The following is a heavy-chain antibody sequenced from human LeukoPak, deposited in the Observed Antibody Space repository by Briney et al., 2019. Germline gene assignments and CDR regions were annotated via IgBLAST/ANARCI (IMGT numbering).Heavy chain of an antibody. V-gene: IGHV3-7*01. Sequence: GGSLSLSCAASGFAFSTYWMTWVRQAPEMGLEWVASISQDGGGTYYGDSVKGRFTISRDNAKNSLYLQMNSLRADDTAVYYCARVRPGDANSWGQGTLVSVSS. CDR3: ARVRPGDANS. J-gene: IGHJ4*02. D-gene: IGHD1-26*01. CDR2: ISQDGGGT. CDR1: GFAFSTYW.